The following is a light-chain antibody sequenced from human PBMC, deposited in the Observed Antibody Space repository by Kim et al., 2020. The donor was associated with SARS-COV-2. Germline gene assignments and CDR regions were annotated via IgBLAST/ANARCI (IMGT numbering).Light chain of an antibody. CDR3: QAWDSSTGV. CDR2: QDH. Sequence: VSTGQTASITCSRDKLGDKYACWYQQQPGPPPLLANYQDHKRPSGIPERFSGSISGTTATLTISGTQAIDEADYYCQAWDSSTGVIGGGTQLTVL. CDR1: KLGDKY. V-gene: IGLV3-1*01. J-gene: IGLJ2*01.